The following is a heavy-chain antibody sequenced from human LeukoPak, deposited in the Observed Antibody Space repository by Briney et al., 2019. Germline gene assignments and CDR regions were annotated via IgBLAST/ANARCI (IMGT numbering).Heavy chain of an antibody. V-gene: IGHV1-69*13. Sequence: SVKVSCKASGGTFSSYAISWVRQAPGQGLEWMGGIIPIFGTANYAQKFQGRVTITADESTSTAYMELSSLRSEDTAMYYCADSWNDAFDIWGQGTMVTVSS. D-gene: IGHD1-1*01. J-gene: IGHJ3*02. CDR3: ADSWNDAFDI. CDR1: GGTFSSYA. CDR2: IIPIFGTA.